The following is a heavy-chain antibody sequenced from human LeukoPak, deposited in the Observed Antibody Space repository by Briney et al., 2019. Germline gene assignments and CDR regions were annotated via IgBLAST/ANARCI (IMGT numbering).Heavy chain of an antibody. CDR2: ISYDGSSK. Sequence: GRSLRLSCAASGFTLSSYAMHWVRQAPGKGLEWVAVISYDGSSKYADSVKGRFTVSRDNSKNSLYLQMNSLRAEDTAVYYCARGGSYAYDFWGQGTLVTVSS. CDR3: ARGGSYAYDF. CDR1: GFTLSSYA. J-gene: IGHJ4*02. V-gene: IGHV3-30*04. D-gene: IGHD2-15*01.